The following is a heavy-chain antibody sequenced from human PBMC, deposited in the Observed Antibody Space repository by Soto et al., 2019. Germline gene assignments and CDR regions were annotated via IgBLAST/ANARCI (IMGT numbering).Heavy chain of an antibody. Sequence: PSETLSLTCTVSGGSISSSSYYWGWIRQPPGKGLEWIGSIYYSGSTYYNPSLKSRVTISVDTSKNQFSLKLSSVTAADTAVYYCASREDYGSCSDYWGQGTLVTVSS. J-gene: IGHJ4*02. V-gene: IGHV4-39*01. CDR3: ASREDYGSCSDY. CDR1: GGSISSSSYY. D-gene: IGHD3-10*01. CDR2: IYYSGST.